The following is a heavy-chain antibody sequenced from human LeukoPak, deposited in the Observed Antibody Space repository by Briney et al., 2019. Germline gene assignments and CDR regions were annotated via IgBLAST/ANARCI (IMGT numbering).Heavy chain of an antibody. D-gene: IGHD1-26*01. Sequence: GGSLRLSCAASGFTVSSNYMSWVRQAPGKGLEWVSVIYSGGSTYYADSVKGRFTISRDNSKNTLYLQMNSLRAEDTAVYYCARKPMGATHGYWGQGTLVTVSS. V-gene: IGHV3-66*01. J-gene: IGHJ4*02. CDR1: GFTVSSNY. CDR2: IYSGGST. CDR3: ARKPMGATHGY.